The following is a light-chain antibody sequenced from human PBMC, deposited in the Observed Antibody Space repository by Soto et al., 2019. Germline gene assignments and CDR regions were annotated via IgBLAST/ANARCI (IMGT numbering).Light chain of an antibody. V-gene: IGLV2-14*03. Sequence: QSALTQPASVSDSPGQSITISCIGTSSDIGAFNHVSWHQQHPGKAPKLIIYDVIIRPSGVSNRCSGSKTGNTASLILSGLQAEDEADYFCSSYTSSRSSVFGSEPKVTAL. CDR2: DVI. CDR3: SSYTSSRSSV. J-gene: IGLJ1*01. CDR1: SSDIGAFNH.